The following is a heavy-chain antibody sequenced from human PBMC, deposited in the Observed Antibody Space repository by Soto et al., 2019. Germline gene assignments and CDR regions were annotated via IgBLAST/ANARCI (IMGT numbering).Heavy chain of an antibody. Sequence: GGSLRLSCAASGFTFSSYAMSWVRQAPGKGLEWVSAISGSGGSTYYADSVKGRFTISRDNSKNTLYLQMNSLRAEDTAVYYCAKDLTPTGGGYNRFDPWGQGTLVTVSS. CDR2: ISGSGGST. CDR3: AKDLTPTGGGYNRFDP. D-gene: IGHD3-16*01. V-gene: IGHV3-23*01. J-gene: IGHJ5*02. CDR1: GFTFSSYA.